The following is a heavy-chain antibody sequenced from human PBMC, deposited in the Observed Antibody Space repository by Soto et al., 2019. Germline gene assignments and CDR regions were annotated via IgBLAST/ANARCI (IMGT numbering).Heavy chain of an antibody. CDR3: ATVGYCSSTSCQTRYYYYGMDV. CDR1: GFTFSDYS. CDR2: ISRSGSDI. J-gene: IGHJ6*02. Sequence: QVQLVESGGGLVKPGGSLRLSCAASGFTFSDYSMNWVRQAPGKGLEGVSYISRSGSDIYYADSVKGRFTISRDNAKNSLFLQMNSLRAEDTAVYYCATVGYCSSTSCQTRYYYYGMDVWGQGTTVTVSS. D-gene: IGHD2-2*03. V-gene: IGHV3-11*01.